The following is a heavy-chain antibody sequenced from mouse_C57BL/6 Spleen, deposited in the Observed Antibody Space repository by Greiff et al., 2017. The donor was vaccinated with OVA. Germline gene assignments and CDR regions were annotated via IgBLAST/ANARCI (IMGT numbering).Heavy chain of an antibody. V-gene: IGHV1-26*01. D-gene: IGHD4-1*01. Sequence: EVQLQQSGPELVKPGASVKISCKASGYTFTDYYMNWVKQSHGKSLEWIGDINPNNGGTSYNQKFKGKATLTVDKSSSTAYMELRSLTSEDSAVYYCARSWDVNWGQGTTLTVSS. CDR1: GYTFTDYY. CDR2: INPNNGGT. J-gene: IGHJ2*01. CDR3: ARSWDVN.